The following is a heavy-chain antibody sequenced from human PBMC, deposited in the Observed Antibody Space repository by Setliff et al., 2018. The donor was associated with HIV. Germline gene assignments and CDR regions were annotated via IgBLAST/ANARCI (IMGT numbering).Heavy chain of an antibody. CDR3: ARGALVPAAIGAYYYYMDV. CDR1: GYSLTSYS. Sequence: GASVKVSCKASGYSLTSYSINWVRQAPGQGLEWMGCINCNAGNPTYAHGFTGRFVFSVDTPVSTAYLQISSLKAEDTVVYYCARGALVPAAIGAYYYYMDVWGKGTTVTVSS. J-gene: IGHJ6*03. V-gene: IGHV7-4-1*02. D-gene: IGHD2-2*01. CDR2: INCNAGNP.